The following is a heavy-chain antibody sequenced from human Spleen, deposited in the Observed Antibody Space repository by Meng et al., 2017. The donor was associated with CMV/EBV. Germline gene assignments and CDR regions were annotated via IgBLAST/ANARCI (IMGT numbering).Heavy chain of an antibody. CDR2: ISASGDRT. CDR1: GFTFEDNG. D-gene: IGHD6-6*01. CDR3: AKAIEARPAGHFDY. Sequence: GESLKISCVASGFTFEDNGMTWVRQAPGKGLEWVSAISASGDRTYYTDSVKGRFISTRDNSKNTVYLQMNSLRAENTAIYYCAKAIEARPAGHFDYWGQGTRVTVSS. V-gene: IGHV3-23*01. J-gene: IGHJ4*02.